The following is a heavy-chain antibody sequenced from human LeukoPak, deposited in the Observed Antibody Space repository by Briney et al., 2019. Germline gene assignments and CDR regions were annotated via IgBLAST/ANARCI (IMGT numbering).Heavy chain of an antibody. D-gene: IGHD3-10*02. CDR2: ITSSSSYK. CDR3: AELGITMIGGV. V-gene: IGHV3-21*01. CDR1: GFTFSSYD. Sequence: GGSLRLSCAASGFTFSSYDMDWVRRAPGKGLEWVSSITSSSSYKYYADSVKGRFTISRDNAKNSLYLQMNSLRAEDTAVYYCAELGITMIGGVWGKGTTVTISS. J-gene: IGHJ6*04.